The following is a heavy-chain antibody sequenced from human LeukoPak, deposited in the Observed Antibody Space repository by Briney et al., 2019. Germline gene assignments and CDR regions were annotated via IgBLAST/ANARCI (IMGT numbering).Heavy chain of an antibody. Sequence: SETLSLTCTVSGGSINSYYWSWIRQPAGRGLEIGRIYSSGSTNYNPSPKSRVSMSVDTSKNQFSLKLTSVTAADTAVYYCARGGKATVVTMWGQGILVTVSS. CDR2: IYSSGST. D-gene: IGHD4-23*01. CDR1: GGSINSYY. V-gene: IGHV4-4*07. CDR3: ARGGKATVVTM. J-gene: IGHJ4*02.